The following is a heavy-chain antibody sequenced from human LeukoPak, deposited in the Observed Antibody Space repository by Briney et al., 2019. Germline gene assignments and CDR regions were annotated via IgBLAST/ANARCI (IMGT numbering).Heavy chain of an antibody. CDR3: ARWDDSAWAFGS. CDR2: RSHGGTT. D-gene: IGHD6-19*01. CDR1: GGSIRSYS. J-gene: IGHJ4*02. V-gene: IGHV4-59*08. Sequence: SETLSLTCIVSGGSIRSYSWNWLRQSPGKGLEWIWFRSHGGTTSYSSSLNSRVTVSVDTSKNQLSLKLTSMTAADTAVYYCARWDDSAWAFGSWGPGILVTVSS.